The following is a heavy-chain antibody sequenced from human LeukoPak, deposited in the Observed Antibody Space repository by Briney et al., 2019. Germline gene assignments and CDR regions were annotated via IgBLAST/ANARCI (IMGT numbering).Heavy chain of an antibody. Sequence: GGSLRLSCAASGFTFSSYAMHWVRQAPGKGLEWVAVISYDGSNKYYADSVKGRFTISRDNSKNTLYLQMNSLRAEDTAVYYCARDVYYYDSSGSLWGQGTLVTVSS. CDR3: ARDVYYYDSSGSL. J-gene: IGHJ4*02. D-gene: IGHD3-22*01. CDR2: ISYDGSNK. CDR1: GFTFSSYA. V-gene: IGHV3-30*04.